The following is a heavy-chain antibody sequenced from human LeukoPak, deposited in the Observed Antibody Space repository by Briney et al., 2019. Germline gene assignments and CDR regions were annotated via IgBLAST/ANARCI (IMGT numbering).Heavy chain of an antibody. CDR2: MNPNSGNT. CDR1: GYTFTSYD. J-gene: IGHJ4*02. Sequence: ASVKVSCKASGYTFTSYDINWVRQATGQGLEWMGWMNPNSGNTGYAQKFQGRVTMTRNTSISTAYMELSSLRSDDTAVYYCARSQDTAIVRYEDYWGQGTLVTVSS. CDR3: ARSQDTAIVRYEDY. V-gene: IGHV1-8*01. D-gene: IGHD5-18*01.